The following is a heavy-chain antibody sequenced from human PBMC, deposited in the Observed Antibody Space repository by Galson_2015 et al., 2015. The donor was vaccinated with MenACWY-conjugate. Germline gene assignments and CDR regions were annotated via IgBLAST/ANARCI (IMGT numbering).Heavy chain of an antibody. CDR3: ARGHYGMDV. CDR2: IKKDGSEK. J-gene: IGHJ6*02. CDR1: GFTFRNYW. Sequence: SLRLSCAVSGFTFRNYWMTWVRQAPGKGPEWVATIKKDGSEKYYVDSMKGRFTISRDNIKNSMFLEMNSLRAEDTAVYYCARGHYGMDVWGQGTTVTASS. V-gene: IGHV3-7*03.